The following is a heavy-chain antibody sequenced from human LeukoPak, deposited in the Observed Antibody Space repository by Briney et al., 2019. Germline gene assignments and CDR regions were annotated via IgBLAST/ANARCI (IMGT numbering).Heavy chain of an antibody. V-gene: IGHV3-13*04. D-gene: IGHD6-19*01. J-gene: IGHJ4*02. CDR2: INTAADT. Sequence: GGSLRLSCAASGFAFSNYDMLWVRQATGKGLEWVSAINTAADTYYPDSVKGRFTISRENATSSLYLQMNSLRVGDTAVYYCVRAPPGTGWLIDHWGQGTLVAVSS. CDR3: VRAPPGTGWLIDH. CDR1: GFAFSNYD.